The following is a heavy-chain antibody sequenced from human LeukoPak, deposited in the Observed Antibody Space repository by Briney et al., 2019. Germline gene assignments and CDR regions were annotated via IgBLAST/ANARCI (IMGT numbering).Heavy chain of an antibody. V-gene: IGHV3-30*03. J-gene: IGHJ4*02. D-gene: IGHD5-12*01. Sequence: QTGGSLRLSCAASGFTFSSCGMHWVRQAPGKGLEWVAVISYDGSNKYYADSVKGRFTISRDNAKNSLYLQMNSLRAEDTAVYYCARGHHPHSGYDSYYFDYWGQGTLVTVSS. CDR3: ARGHHPHSGYDSYYFDY. CDR1: GFTFSSCG. CDR2: ISYDGSNK.